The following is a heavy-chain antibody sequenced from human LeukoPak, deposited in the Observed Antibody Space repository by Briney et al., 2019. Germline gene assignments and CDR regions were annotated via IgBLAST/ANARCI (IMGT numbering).Heavy chain of an antibody. CDR2: ISGSGDDT. V-gene: IGHV3-23*01. J-gene: IGHJ5*02. Sequence: GGSLRLSCAASGFTFSTYAMSWVRQAPGKGLEWVSAISGSGDDTFYADSVKGRFTISRDNSKNTLYLQMSSLRAEDTAVYYCARDAAVTGRGWFGPWGQGTLVIVSS. CDR3: ARDAAVTGRGWFGP. CDR1: GFTFSTYA. D-gene: IGHD6-19*01.